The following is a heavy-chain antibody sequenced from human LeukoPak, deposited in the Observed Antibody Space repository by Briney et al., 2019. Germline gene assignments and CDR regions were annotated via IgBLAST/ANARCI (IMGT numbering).Heavy chain of an antibody. Sequence: SMKVSCKASGGTFSSYAISWVRQAPGQGLEWMGGIIPIFGTANYAQKFQGRVTITADESTSTAYMELSSLRSEDTAVYYCASGVVVAATQRFDYWGQGTLVTVSS. CDR1: GGTFSSYA. CDR2: IIPIFGTA. D-gene: IGHD2-15*01. J-gene: IGHJ4*02. V-gene: IGHV1-69*13. CDR3: ASGVVVAATQRFDY.